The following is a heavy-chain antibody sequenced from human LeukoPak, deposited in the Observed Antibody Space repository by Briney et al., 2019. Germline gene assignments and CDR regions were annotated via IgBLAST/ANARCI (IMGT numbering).Heavy chain of an antibody. CDR2: IYTCGST. J-gene: IGHJ4*02. CDR1: GGSISSFY. Sequence: SETLSLTCTVSGGSISSFYRTWVRQPAGKGLDWIGRIYTCGSTNYSPSLKSRVTMSVDTSKNAFSLKLHSVTAADTAVYYCARESTVAGTARYLDSWGQGTLVTVSS. CDR3: ARESTVAGTARYLDS. V-gene: IGHV4-4*07. D-gene: IGHD6-13*01.